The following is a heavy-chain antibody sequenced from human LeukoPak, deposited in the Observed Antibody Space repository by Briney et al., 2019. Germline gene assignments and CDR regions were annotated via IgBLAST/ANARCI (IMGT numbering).Heavy chain of an antibody. Sequence: PGGSLRLSCAASGFTFDDYAMHWVRHTPGKGLEWVSLISGDGGSTYYADSMKGRFTTSRDNSKNSLYLQMSRLRTEDTALYYCAKASGNYLTYYFDYWGQGTLVTVSS. CDR1: GFTFDDYA. CDR3: AKASGNYLTYYFDY. V-gene: IGHV3-43*02. J-gene: IGHJ4*02. D-gene: IGHD1-26*01. CDR2: ISGDGGST.